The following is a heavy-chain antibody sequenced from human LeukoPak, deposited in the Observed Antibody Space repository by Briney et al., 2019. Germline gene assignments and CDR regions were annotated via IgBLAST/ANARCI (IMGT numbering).Heavy chain of an antibody. V-gene: IGHV1-18*01. J-gene: IGHJ5*02. CDR1: GYTFTSYG. CDR3: ARSGKEQQLVASWFDP. CDR2: ISAYNGNT. D-gene: IGHD6-13*01. Sequence: ASVKVSCKASGYTFTSYGISWVRQAPGQGLEWMGWISAYNGNTNYAQKLQGRVTMTTDTSTSTAYMELRSLRSDDTAVYYCARSGKEQQLVASWFDPWGQGTLVTVSS.